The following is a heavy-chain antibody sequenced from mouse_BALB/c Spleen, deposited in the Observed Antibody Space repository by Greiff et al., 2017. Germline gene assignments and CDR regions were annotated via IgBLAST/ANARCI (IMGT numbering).Heavy chain of an antibody. CDR1: GYSFTGYY. J-gene: IGHJ2*01. CDR2: INPYNGAT. Sequence: VQLKQSGPELVKPGASVKISCKASGYSFTGYYMHWVKQSHVKSLEWIGRINPYNGATSYNQNFKDKASLTVDKSSSTAYMELHSLTSEDSAVYYCARGGNSYYFDYWGQGTTLTVSS. D-gene: IGHD2-1*01. V-gene: IGHV1-31*01. CDR3: ARGGNSYYFDY.